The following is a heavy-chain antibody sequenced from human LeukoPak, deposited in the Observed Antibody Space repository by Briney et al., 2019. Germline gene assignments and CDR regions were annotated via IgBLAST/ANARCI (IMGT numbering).Heavy chain of an antibody. D-gene: IGHD3-3*01. J-gene: IGHJ4*02. V-gene: IGHV4-34*01. CDR2: INHSGST. CDR3: ARGGVKWGYFDY. CDR1: GGSITGYY. Sequence: SETLSLTCAVYGGSITGYYWSWIRQPPGKGLEWIGEINHSGSTNYNPSLKSRVTISVDTSKNQFSLKLSSVTAADTAVYYCARGGVKWGYFDYWGQGTLVTVSS.